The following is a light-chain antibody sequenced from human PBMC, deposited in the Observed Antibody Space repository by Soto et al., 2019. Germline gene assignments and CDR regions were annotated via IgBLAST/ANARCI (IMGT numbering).Light chain of an antibody. CDR3: QQYYDWPIT. Sequence: EIVMTQSPATLSVSPGERATVSCRASQSVSSNLAWYQQKPGQAPRLLLYGTSTRATGIPARFSGSGSGTEFTLTISSLQSEDFAVYYCQQYYDWPITFGEGTRLEIK. CDR2: GTS. V-gene: IGKV3-15*01. J-gene: IGKJ5*01. CDR1: QSVSSN.